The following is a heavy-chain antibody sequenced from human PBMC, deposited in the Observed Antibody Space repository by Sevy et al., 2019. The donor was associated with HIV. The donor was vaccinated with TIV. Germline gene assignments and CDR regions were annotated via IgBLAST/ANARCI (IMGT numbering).Heavy chain of an antibody. CDR3: ARDGGCTSTSCLLYFDY. Sequence: GGSLRLSCTASGFTLSDYYISWIRQAPGKGLQWISYMSGSDDSGGDDTIYYADSVKDRFTISRDNAKNSVYLHMNSLRAEDTAVYYCARDGGCTSTSCLLYFDYWGQGTLVTVSS. CDR1: GFTLSDYY. CDR2: MSGSDDSGGDDTI. J-gene: IGHJ4*02. V-gene: IGHV3-11*04. D-gene: IGHD2-2*01.